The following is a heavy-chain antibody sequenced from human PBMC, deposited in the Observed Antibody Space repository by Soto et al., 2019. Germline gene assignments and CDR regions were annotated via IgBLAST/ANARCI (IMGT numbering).Heavy chain of an antibody. J-gene: IGHJ4*02. CDR2: ISSSSSYI. CDR1: GFTFSSYS. Sequence: GGSLRLSCAASGFTFSSYSMNWVRQAPGKGLEWVSSISSSSSYIYYADSVKGRFTISRDNAKNSLYLQMNSLRAEDTAVYYCAREMGGSGLFAVGATPYWGQGTLVTVSS. V-gene: IGHV3-21*01. D-gene: IGHD3-10*01. CDR3: AREMGGSGLFAVGATPY.